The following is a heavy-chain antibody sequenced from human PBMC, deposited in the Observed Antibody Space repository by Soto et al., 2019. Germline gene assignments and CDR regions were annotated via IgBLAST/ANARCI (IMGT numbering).Heavy chain of an antibody. CDR2: ISYDGSNK. J-gene: IGHJ4*02. V-gene: IGHV3-30-3*01. CDR3: ARDGGGMAASFLQFDY. D-gene: IGHD4-4*01. CDR1: GFPFSNYV. Sequence: GGSLRLSCAASGFPFSNYVMHLVRQAPGKGLEWVAYISYDGSNKYYADFVKGRFTISRDNSKNTLYLQMNSLRDEDTTVYYCARDGGGMAASFLQFDYWGQGVLVTVSS.